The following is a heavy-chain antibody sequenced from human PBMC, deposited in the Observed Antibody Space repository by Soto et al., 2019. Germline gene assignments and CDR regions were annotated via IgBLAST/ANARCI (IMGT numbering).Heavy chain of an antibody. CDR2: TYYRSKWYN. J-gene: IGHJ6*02. CDR1: GDSVSSNSAA. D-gene: IGHD2-15*01. Sequence: SPTLSLTCAISGDSVSSNSAAWNWIRQSPSRGLEWLGRTYYRSKWYNDYAVSVKSRITINPDTSKNQFSLQLNSVTPEDTAVYYCARAVYCSGGSCYSDLNYYYGMDVWGQGTTVTVSS. V-gene: IGHV6-1*01. CDR3: ARAVYCSGGSCYSDLNYYYGMDV.